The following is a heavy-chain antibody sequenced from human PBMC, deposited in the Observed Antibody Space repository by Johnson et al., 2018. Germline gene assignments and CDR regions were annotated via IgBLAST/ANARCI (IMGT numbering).Heavy chain of an antibody. D-gene: IGHD3-10*01. J-gene: IGHJ6*02. CDR2: ISSSSSYI. V-gene: IGHV3-21*01. Sequence: VQLVQSGGGLVKPGGSLRLSCAASGFTFSSYSMNWVRQAPGKGLEWVSSISSSSSYIYYADSVKGRFTISRDNAKNSLYLQMNSLRAEDTAVYYCARRDTRVHYGMDVWGQGTTVTVSS. CDR3: ARRDTRVHYGMDV. CDR1: GFTFSSYS.